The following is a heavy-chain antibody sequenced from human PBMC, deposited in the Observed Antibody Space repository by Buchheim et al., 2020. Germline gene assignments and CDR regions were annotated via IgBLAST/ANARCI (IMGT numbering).Heavy chain of an antibody. D-gene: IGHD2-2*01. V-gene: IGHV3-7*01. CDR1: GFTFSSYW. J-gene: IGHJ5*02. CDR2: IKQDGGGK. CDR3: AREIKDIVVVPAAKNWFDP. Sequence: EVQLVESGGGLVQPGGSLRLSCAASGFTFSSYWRSWFRQPPGRGLDWLAKIKQDGGGKYYVDSVKGRLTISRDNAKNSLYLQMNSLRAEDTAVYYCAREIKDIVVVPAAKNWFDPWGQGTL.